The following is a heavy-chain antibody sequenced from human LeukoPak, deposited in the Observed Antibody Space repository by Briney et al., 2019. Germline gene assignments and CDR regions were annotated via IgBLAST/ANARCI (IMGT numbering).Heavy chain of an antibody. V-gene: IGHV4-59*01. CDR3: ARDGFYKGFDY. D-gene: IGHD3-9*01. CDR1: GGSISSYY. CDR2: IYYSGST. Sequence: SETLSLTCTVSGGSISSYYWSWLRQPPGKGLEWIGYIYYSGSTNYNPSLKSRVTISVDTSKNQFSLKLSSVTAADTADYYCARDGFYKGFDYWGQGTLVTVSS. J-gene: IGHJ4*02.